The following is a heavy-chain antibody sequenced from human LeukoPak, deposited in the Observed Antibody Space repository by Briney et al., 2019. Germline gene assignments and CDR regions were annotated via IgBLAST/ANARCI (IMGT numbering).Heavy chain of an antibody. CDR2: INTDGSST. Sequence: GGSLRLSCAASGFTFSSYWMHWIRQAPGKGLVLVSRINTDGSSTSYADSVKGRFTISRDNAKNTLYLQMNSLRAEDTAVYYCARDTATDEAWFDPWGQGTLVTVSS. D-gene: IGHD5-18*01. CDR3: ARDTATDEAWFDP. CDR1: GFTFSSYW. J-gene: IGHJ5*02. V-gene: IGHV3-74*01.